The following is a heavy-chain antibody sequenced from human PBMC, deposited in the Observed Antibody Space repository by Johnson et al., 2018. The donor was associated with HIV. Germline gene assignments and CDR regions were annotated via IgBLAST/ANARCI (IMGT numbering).Heavy chain of an antibody. Sequence: VQLVESGGGLVQPGRSLRLSCAASGFTFDDYAMHWVRQAPGKGLEWVSGISWNSGSIAYADSVKGRFTISRDNAKNSLYVQMNSLRAEDTAVYYCAKDPVQGVGLDIWGQGTMVTVSS. CDR2: ISWNSGSI. CDR3: AKDPVQGVGLDI. D-gene: IGHD2-8*02. J-gene: IGHJ3*02. CDR1: GFTFDDYA. V-gene: IGHV3-9*01.